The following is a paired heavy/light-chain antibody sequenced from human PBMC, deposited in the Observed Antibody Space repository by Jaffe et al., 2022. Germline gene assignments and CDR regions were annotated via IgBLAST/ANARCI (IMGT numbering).Light chain of an antibody. CDR1: ESVLYSSNNKNY. CDR3: HQYYSNSFT. Sequence: DIVMTQSPDSLAVSLGERATINCKSSESVLYSSNNKNYLAWYQQKPGHPPKLLIYWASTRESGVPDRFSGSGSGTDFTLTINSLQAEDVAVYYCHQYYSNSFTFGPGTKVDIK. CDR2: WAS. V-gene: IGKV4-1*01. J-gene: IGKJ3*01.
Heavy chain of an antibody. Sequence: QVQLQESGPGLVKPSGTLSLTCAVSGGSISSSNWWSWIRQPPGKGLEWIGEMYDSGRTNYNPSLESRVTVSVDKSTNQFSLKLSSVTAADTAVYYCARGKYGSGSSNAFDIWGQGTMVTVSS. CDR3: ARGKYGSGSSNAFDI. CDR2: MYDSGRT. V-gene: IGHV4-4*02. J-gene: IGHJ3*02. D-gene: IGHD3-10*01. CDR1: GGSISSSNW.